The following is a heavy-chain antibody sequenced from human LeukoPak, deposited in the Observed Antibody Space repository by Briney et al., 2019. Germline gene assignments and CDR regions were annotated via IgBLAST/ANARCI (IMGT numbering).Heavy chain of an antibody. J-gene: IGHJ4*02. CDR3: AREVYVSSGYDY. Sequence: GGSLRLSCAASGFTFSSYEMNWVRQAPGKGLEWVSYISSSGSTIYYADSVKGRFTISRDNAKNSLYLQMNSLRAEDTAVYYCAREVYVSSGYDYWGQGTLVTVSS. V-gene: IGHV3-48*03. CDR2: ISSSGSTI. D-gene: IGHD3-22*01. CDR1: GFTFSSYE.